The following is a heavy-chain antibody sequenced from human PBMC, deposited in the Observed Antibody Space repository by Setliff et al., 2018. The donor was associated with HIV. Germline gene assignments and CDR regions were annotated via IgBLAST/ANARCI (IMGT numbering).Heavy chain of an antibody. D-gene: IGHD6-6*01. V-gene: IGHV1-18*01. J-gene: IGHJ4*02. Sequence: ASVKVSCKASGYTFTSYGISWVRQAPGQGLEWMGWISAYNGNTNYAQKLQGRVTMTTDTSTSTAYMELRSLRSDDTAVYYCARDTPLGSSSRVDYWARERWSPSPQ. CDR3: ARDTPLGSSSRVDY. CDR2: ISAYNGNT. CDR1: GYTFTSYG.